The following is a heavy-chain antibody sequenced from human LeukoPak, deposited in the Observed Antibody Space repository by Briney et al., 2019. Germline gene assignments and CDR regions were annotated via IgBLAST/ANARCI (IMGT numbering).Heavy chain of an antibody. J-gene: IGHJ3*02. CDR1: GYSISSGYY. V-gene: IGHV4-38-2*02. CDR3: ARDGMKEDAFDI. D-gene: IGHD1-14*01. Sequence: SETLSLTCTVSGYSISSGYYWGWIRQPPGKGLEWIGSIYYSGSTYYNPSLKSRVTISVDTSKNQFSLKLSSVTAADTAVYYCARDGMKEDAFDIWGQGTMVTVSS. CDR2: IYYSGST.